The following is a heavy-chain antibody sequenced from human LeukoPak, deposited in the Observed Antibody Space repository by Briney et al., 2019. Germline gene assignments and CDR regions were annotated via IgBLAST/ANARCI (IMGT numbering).Heavy chain of an antibody. V-gene: IGHV4-30-2*01. Sequence: SQTLSLTCAVSGGSISSGGYSWSWIRQPPGKGLEWIGYIYHSGSTYYNPSLKSRVTISVDRSKNQFSLKLSSVTAADTAVYYCARDRYGDHTYFDYWGQGTLVTVSS. CDR2: IYHSGST. CDR1: GGSISSGGYS. CDR3: ARDRYGDHTYFDY. D-gene: IGHD4-17*01. J-gene: IGHJ4*02.